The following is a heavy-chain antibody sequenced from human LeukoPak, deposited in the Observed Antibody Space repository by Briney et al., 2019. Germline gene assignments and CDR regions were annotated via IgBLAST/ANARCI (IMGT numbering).Heavy chain of an antibody. Sequence: GGSLRLSCAASGFTFSGFAMCWVRQAPGKGLEWVSAITGSGGDTNYADSVKGRFTISRDNSKGTLFLQMNSLRGDDTAVYYCAKNDGDYAKYYFDYWGQGTLVTVSS. CDR2: ITGSGGDT. J-gene: IGHJ4*02. CDR1: GFTFSGFA. V-gene: IGHV3-23*01. D-gene: IGHD4-17*01. CDR3: AKNDGDYAKYYFDY.